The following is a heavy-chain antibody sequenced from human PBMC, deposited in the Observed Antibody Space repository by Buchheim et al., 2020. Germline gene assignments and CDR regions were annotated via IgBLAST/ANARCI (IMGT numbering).Heavy chain of an antibody. CDR1: GFTFSSYG. V-gene: IGHV3-9*01. Sequence: VQLVESGGGVVQPGRSLRLSCAASGFTFSSYGMHWVRQAPGKGLEWVSGISWNSATIAYADSVKGRFTISRDNAKKYLYLQMNSLRGEDTALYFCAKIAGRGADVWGQGTT. J-gene: IGHJ6*02. CDR2: ISWNSATI. D-gene: IGHD6-13*01. CDR3: AKIAGRGADV.